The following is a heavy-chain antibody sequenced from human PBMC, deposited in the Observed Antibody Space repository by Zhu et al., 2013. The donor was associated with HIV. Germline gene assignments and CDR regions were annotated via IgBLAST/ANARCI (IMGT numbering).Heavy chain of an antibody. CDR3: AREKALGVGATLVSG. D-gene: IGHD1-26*01. CDR1: GGTFSSYT. Sequence: QVQLVQSGAEVKKPGSSVKVSCKASGGTFSSYTISWVRQAPGQGLEWMGRIIPIFGTANYAQKFQGRVTITADKSTSTAYMELSSLRSEDTAVYYCAREKALGVGATLVSGWGQGTLVTVSS. CDR2: IIPIFGTA. J-gene: IGHJ4*02. V-gene: IGHV1-69*08.